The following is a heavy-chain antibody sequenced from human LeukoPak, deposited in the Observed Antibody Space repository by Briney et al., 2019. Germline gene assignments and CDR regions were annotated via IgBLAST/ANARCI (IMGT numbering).Heavy chain of an antibody. CDR1: GFTFSSYS. J-gene: IGHJ4*02. V-gene: IGHV3-48*01. CDR3: ASDLNYYDSSGYPPD. Sequence: GGSLRLSCAASGFTFSSYSMNWVRQAPGKGLEWVSYISSSSSTIYYADSVTGRFTISRDNAKNSLYLQMNSLRAEDTAVYYCASDLNYYDSSGYPPDWGQGTLVTVSS. D-gene: IGHD3-22*01. CDR2: ISSSSSTI.